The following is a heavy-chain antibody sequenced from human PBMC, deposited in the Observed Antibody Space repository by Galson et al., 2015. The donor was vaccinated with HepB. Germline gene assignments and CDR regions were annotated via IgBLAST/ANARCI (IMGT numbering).Heavy chain of an antibody. D-gene: IGHD6-19*01. CDR3: ARPIAVAGTPYFDL. Sequence: ETLSLTCTVSGGSISSSSYYWGWIRQPPGKGLEWIGSIYYSGSTYYNPSLKSRVTISVDTSKNQFSLKLSSVTAADTAVYYCARPIAVAGTPYFDLWGRGTLVTVSS. J-gene: IGHJ2*01. V-gene: IGHV4-39*01. CDR1: GGSISSSSYY. CDR2: IYYSGST.